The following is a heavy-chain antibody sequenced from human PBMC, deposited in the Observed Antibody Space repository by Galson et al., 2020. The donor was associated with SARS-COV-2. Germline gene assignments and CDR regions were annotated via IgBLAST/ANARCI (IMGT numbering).Heavy chain of an antibody. J-gene: IGHJ4*02. CDR2: ISGTSTNI. CDR3: TRERGYSYGYSDY. CDR1: GFTFSSYS. V-gene: IGHV3-21*06. Sequence: GESLKISCAASGFTFSSYSMNWVRQAPGKGLEWVSSISGTSTNIYYADSVQGRFTISRDNAKNSLYLQMNSLGTEDTAVYYCTRERGYSYGYSDYWGQGTLVTVSS. D-gene: IGHD5-18*01.